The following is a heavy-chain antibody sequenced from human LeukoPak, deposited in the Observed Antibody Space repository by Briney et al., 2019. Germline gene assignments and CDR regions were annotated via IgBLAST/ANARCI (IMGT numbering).Heavy chain of an antibody. V-gene: IGHV1-18*04. D-gene: IGHD6-13*01. CDR1: GYTFTSYG. CDR3: ARDLGIAAAGTVVFLGAFDI. J-gene: IGHJ3*02. CDR2: ISAYNGNT. Sequence: ASVNVSCKASGYTFTSYGISWVRQAPGQGLKGMGWISAYNGNTNYAQKLQGRVTMTTDTSTSTAYMELRSLRSDDTAVYYCARDLGIAAAGTVVFLGAFDIWGQGTMVTVSS.